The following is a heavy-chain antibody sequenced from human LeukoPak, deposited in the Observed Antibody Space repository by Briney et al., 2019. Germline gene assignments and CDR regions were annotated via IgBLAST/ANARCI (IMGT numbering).Heavy chain of an antibody. D-gene: IGHD4-23*01. J-gene: IGHJ6*03. CDR3: ARQGRATVVMYMDD. V-gene: IGHV4-39*01. CDR1: GGSISSSSDN. CDR2: IYYTGIT. Sequence: PSETLSLTCTVSGGSISSSSDNWGWIRQPPGKGLEWIGSIYYTGITYYNPSVMSRVTMSVDTSKNQFSLRLGSVTAADTAMYYCARQGRATVVMYMDDWGKGTTVTVSS.